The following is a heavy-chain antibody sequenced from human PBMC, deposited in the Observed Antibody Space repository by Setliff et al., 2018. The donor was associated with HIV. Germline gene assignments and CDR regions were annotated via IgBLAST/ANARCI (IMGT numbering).Heavy chain of an antibody. D-gene: IGHD3-10*01. CDR3: AREWRGRYYYYMDV. CDR1: GGSIGSGGYY. Sequence: PSETLSLTCTVSGGSIGSGGYYWSWIRQHPEKGLEWIGYIYYSGSAYYNPSLKSRVTIALDTSKNQFSLKLTSMTAADTAVYYCAREWRGRYYYYMDVWGKGTTVTVSS. J-gene: IGHJ6*03. CDR2: IYYSGSA. V-gene: IGHV4-31*03.